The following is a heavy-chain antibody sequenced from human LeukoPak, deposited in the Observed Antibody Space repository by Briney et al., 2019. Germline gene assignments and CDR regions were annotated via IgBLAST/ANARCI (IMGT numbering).Heavy chain of an antibody. CDR1: GSTFSDYA. Sequence: GGSLRLSCAASGSTFSDYAMSWVRQAPGKGLEWVSGISYNGGSIYYVDSVKGRFTISRDNSKNTLYLQMNSLRAEATAIYYCAKQKGTTAGSMDVWGKGTTVTVSS. J-gene: IGHJ6*04. CDR2: ISYNGGSI. V-gene: IGHV3-23*01. D-gene: IGHD4-11*01. CDR3: AKQKGTTAGSMDV.